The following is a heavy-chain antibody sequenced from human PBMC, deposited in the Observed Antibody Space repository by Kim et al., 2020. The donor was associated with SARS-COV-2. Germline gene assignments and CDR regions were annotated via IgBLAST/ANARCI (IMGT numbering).Heavy chain of an antibody. CDR2: INHSGST. D-gene: IGHD3-9*01. V-gene: IGHV4-34*01. CDR1: GGSFSGYY. CDR3: ARGAGYDILTGYHKYYYYGMDV. Sequence: SETLSLTCAVYGGSFSGYYWSWIRQPPGKGLEWIGEINHSGSTNYNPSLKSRVTISVDTSKNQFSLKLSSVTAADTAVYYCARGAGYDILTGYHKYYYYGMDVWGQGTTVTVSS. J-gene: IGHJ6*02.